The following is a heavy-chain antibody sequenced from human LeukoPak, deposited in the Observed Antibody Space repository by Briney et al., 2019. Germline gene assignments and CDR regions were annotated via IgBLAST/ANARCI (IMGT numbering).Heavy chain of an antibody. CDR3: AREVIGEWDFDY. D-gene: IGHD2-21*01. CDR1: GDSINAFY. J-gene: IGHJ4*02. CDR2: ISNGGSSGST. V-gene: IGHV4-59*01. Sequence: SETLSLTCTVSGDSINAFYWSWIRQPPGKGLEWIGYISNGGSSGSTNYNPSLKSRVTISADMSKNQFSLRLNSVTAADTAVYYCAREVIGEWDFDYWGQGTLVTVSS.